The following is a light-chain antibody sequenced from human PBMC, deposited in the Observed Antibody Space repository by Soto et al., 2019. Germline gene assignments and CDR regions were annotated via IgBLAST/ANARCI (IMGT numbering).Light chain of an antibody. V-gene: IGKV3-20*01. Sequence: EIVLTQSPGTLSLYPGKRATLSCRASQSINSRYLAWYQQKPGQAPRLLIYGASSRATGIPDRFSGSGSGTDFTLTISRLEPEDFAVYYCQQFGSSPGFTFGPGTKVDIK. CDR2: GAS. CDR3: QQFGSSPGFT. J-gene: IGKJ3*01. CDR1: QSINSRY.